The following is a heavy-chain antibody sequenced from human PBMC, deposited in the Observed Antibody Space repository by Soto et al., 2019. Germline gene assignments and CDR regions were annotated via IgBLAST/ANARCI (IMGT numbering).Heavy chain of an antibody. CDR2: ISFDGANK. Sequence: PGGSLRLSCAGSGFTFSHFPLHWVRQAPAKGLEWVAVISFDGANKYYADSVKGRFALSRDNSKNTVFLQMNSLRRDDTAIYYCGGRTLVPTRYLQHWGQGTQVAVSS. D-gene: IGHD6-13*01. CDR3: GGRTLVPTRYLQH. V-gene: IGHV3-30*09. J-gene: IGHJ1*01. CDR1: GFTFSHFP.